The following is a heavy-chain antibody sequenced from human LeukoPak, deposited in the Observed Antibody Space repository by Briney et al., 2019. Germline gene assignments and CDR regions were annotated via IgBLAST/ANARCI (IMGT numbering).Heavy chain of an antibody. D-gene: IGHD6-13*01. CDR2: LSYDGSSQ. J-gene: IGHJ6*02. CDR3: AKAPDIAAAGTYYYGMDV. Sequence: GGSLRLSCAASGFTFSSYAMHWVRQTPGKGLEWLAILSYDGSSQYYADSVRGRFTISRDNSKNTLYLQMNSLRAEDTAVYYCAKAPDIAAAGTYYYGMDVWGQGTTVTVSS. CDR1: GFTFSSYA. V-gene: IGHV3-30*18.